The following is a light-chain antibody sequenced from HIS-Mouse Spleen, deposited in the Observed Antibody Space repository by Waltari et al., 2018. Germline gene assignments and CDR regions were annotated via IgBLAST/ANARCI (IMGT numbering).Light chain of an antibody. Sequence: AIRMTQSPSSLSASTGDRVTITCRASQGISSYLAWYQQKPGKAPKLLIYAASTLQSGVPSRCSGSGSGTDFTLTISCLQSEDFATYYCQQYYSYPLYTFGQGTKLEIK. CDR2: AAS. CDR1: QGISSY. CDR3: QQYYSYPLYT. V-gene: IGKV1-8*01. J-gene: IGKJ2*01.